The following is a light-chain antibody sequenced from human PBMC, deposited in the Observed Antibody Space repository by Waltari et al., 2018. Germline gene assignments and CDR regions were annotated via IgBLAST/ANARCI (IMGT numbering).Light chain of an antibody. Sequence: QSALPQPPSASGSPGQSVTIPCPGTSSDVGAHTYVSWYQQYPGKAPKLIIYEVSNRPSGVPDRFSGSKSGNTASLTVSGLQADDEADYYCSSHGGSKVFGGGTKLTVL. J-gene: IGLJ2*01. CDR1: SSDVGAHTY. CDR3: SSHGGSKV. CDR2: EVS. V-gene: IGLV2-8*01.